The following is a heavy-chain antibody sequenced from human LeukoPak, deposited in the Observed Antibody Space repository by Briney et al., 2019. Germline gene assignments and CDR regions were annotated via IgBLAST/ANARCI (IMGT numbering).Heavy chain of an antibody. CDR2: ISWDSGSI. D-gene: IGHD3-9*01. CDR3: AKDGKCVRSLDCLSSIGWPEYYCFYMDV. Sequence: GRSLRLSCAASGFTFDDYAMHWVRQVPGKGLEWVSGISWDSGSIGYVDSVKGRFTISRDNCKNTLYLQMNSLRTEDTAVYYCAKDGKCVRSLDCLSSIGWPEYYCFYMDVWGNGTTVTASS. CDR1: GFTFDDYA. V-gene: IGHV3-9*01. J-gene: IGHJ6*03.